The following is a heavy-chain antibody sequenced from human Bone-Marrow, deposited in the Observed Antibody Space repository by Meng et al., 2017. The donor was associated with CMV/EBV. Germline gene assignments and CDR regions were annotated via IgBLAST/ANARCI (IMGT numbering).Heavy chain of an antibody. CDR2: INHSGST. Sequence: SETLSLTCAVYGGSFSGYYWSWIRQPPGKGLEWIGEINHSGSTNYNPSLKSRVTISVDTSKNQFSLKLSSVTAADTAVYYCACKKPRDVLRFLEWKNNWFDPWGQGTLVTVS. CDR1: GGSFSGYY. J-gene: IGHJ5*02. CDR3: ACKKPRDVLRFLEWKNNWFDP. V-gene: IGHV4-34*01. D-gene: IGHD3-3*01.